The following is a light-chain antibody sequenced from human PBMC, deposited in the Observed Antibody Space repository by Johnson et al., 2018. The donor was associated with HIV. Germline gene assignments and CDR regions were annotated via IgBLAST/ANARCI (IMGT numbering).Light chain of an antibody. Sequence: QSVLTQPPSVSAAPGQKVTISCSGSSSNIGNNYVSWYQQLPGTAPKLLIYDNNKRPSGIPDRFSGSKSGTSATLGITGLQTGDEADYYCGTWDSSLSAFYVLCTGTKVTVL. J-gene: IGLJ1*01. V-gene: IGLV1-51*01. CDR1: SSNIGNNY. CDR3: GTWDSSLSAFYV. CDR2: DNN.